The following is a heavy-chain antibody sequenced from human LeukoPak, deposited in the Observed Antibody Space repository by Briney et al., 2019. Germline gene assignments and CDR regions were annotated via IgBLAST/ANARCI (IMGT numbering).Heavy chain of an antibody. V-gene: IGHV1-69*06. CDR1: GGTFSSYA. CDR3: ARAHDYVWGSYRQDYFDY. J-gene: IGHJ4*02. D-gene: IGHD3-16*02. Sequence: ASVKVSCKASGGTFSSYAISWVRQAPGQGLEWMGGIIPIFGTANYAQKFQGRVTITADKSTSTAYMELSSLRSEDTAVYYCARAHDYVWGSYRQDYFDYWGQGTLVTVSS. CDR2: IIPIFGTA.